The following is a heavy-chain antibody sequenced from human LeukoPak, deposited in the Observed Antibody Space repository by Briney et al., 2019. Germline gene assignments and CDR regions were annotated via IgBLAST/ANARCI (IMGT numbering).Heavy chain of an antibody. CDR3: ARDHKMVRGFPSFDY. CDR1: GYTFTSYG. CDR2: ISAYNGNT. V-gene: IGHV1-18*01. D-gene: IGHD3-10*01. J-gene: IGHJ4*02. Sequence: ASVKVPCKASGYTFTSYGISWVRQAPGQGLEWMGWISAYNGNTNYAQKLQGRVTMTTDTSTSTAYMELRSLRSDDTAVYYCARDHKMVRGFPSFDYWGQGTLVTVSS.